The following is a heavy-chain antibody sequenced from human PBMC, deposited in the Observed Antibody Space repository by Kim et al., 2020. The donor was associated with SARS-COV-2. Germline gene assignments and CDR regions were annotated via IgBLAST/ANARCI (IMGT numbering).Heavy chain of an antibody. Sequence: LKSRVTISVDTSKNQFSLKLSSVTAADTAVYYCARHRKYYDFWSGYSSDYWGQGTLVTVSS. J-gene: IGHJ4*02. D-gene: IGHD3-3*01. V-gene: IGHV4-39*01. CDR3: ARHRKYYDFWSGYSSDY.